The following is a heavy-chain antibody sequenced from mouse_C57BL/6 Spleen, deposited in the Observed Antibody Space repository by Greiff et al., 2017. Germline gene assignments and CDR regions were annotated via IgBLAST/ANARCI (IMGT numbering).Heavy chain of an antibody. CDR3: ARRGGENAMDY. CDR2: IYPRSGTT. CDR1: GYTFTSYG. J-gene: IGHJ4*01. Sequence: VQLQQSGAELAKPGASVKLSCKASGYTFTSYGIRWVKPRTGQGLEWIGEIYPRSGTTYYNEKIKGKATLTADKASSTAYMELRSLTSEDAAVYFCARRGGENAMDYWGQGTSVTVSA. V-gene: IGHV1-81*01.